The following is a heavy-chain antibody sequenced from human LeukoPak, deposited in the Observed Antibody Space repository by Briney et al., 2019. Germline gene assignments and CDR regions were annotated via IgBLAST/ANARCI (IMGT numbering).Heavy chain of an antibody. Sequence: SETLSLTCTVSGGSISSYYWSWIRQPPGKGLEWIGYIYYSGSTNYNPSLKSRVTISVDTSKNQFSLELSSVTAAATAVYYCARVKVIDAFDIWGQGTMVTVSS. V-gene: IGHV4-59*01. D-gene: IGHD3-22*01. CDR2: IYYSGST. J-gene: IGHJ3*02. CDR1: GGSISSYY. CDR3: ARVKVIDAFDI.